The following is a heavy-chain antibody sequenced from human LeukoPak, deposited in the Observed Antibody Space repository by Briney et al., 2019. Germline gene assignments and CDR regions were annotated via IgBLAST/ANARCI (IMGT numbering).Heavy chain of an antibody. V-gene: IGHV1-18*01. CDR1: GYTFTSYG. CDR3: ARDMREYSIDYGDSPADY. Sequence: GASVKVSCKASGYTFTSYGISWVRQAPGQGLEWMGWISAYNGNTNYAQKLQGRVTMTTDTSTSTAYMELRSLRSDDTAVYYCARDMREYSIDYGDSPADYWGQGTLVTVSS. CDR2: ISAYNGNT. D-gene: IGHD4-17*01. J-gene: IGHJ4*02.